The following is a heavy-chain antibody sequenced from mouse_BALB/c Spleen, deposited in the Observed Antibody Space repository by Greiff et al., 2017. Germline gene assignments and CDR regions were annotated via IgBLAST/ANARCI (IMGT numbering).Heavy chain of an antibody. Sequence: QVQLQQPGAELVRPGASVKLSCKASGYTFTSYWINWVKQRPGQGLEWIGNIYPSDSYTNYNQKFKDKATLTVDKSSSTAYMQLSSPTSEDSAVYYCTTGPAWFAYWGQGTLVTVSA. V-gene: IGHV1-69*02. CDR3: TTGPAWFAY. CDR2: IYPSDSYT. D-gene: IGHD3-2*02. CDR1: GYTFTSYW. J-gene: IGHJ3*01.